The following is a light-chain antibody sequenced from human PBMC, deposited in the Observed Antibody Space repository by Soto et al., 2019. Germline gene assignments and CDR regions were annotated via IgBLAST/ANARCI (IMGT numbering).Light chain of an antibody. J-gene: IGKJ4*01. CDR2: GAS. Sequence: EIVMTQSPATVSLSPGERATLSCRASPGVSNTLAWYQQRPGQAPRLLIYGASIRAPGIPARFSGGGSGTEFTLTINSLQSEDFAVYYCQHYNSWPLTFGGGTKVDI. CDR3: QHYNSWPLT. V-gene: IGKV3-15*01. CDR1: PGVSNT.